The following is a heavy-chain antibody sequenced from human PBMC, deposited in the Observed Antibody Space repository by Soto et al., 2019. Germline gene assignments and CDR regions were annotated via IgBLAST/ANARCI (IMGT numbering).Heavy chain of an antibody. V-gene: IGHV1-2*04. Sequence: ASVKVSCKASGYTFTGYYMHWVRQAPGQGLEWMGWINPNSGGTNYAQKFQGWVTMTRDTSISTAYMELSRLRSDDTAVFYWARERLVQVWYYYGMDVWGQGTTVTVSS. CDR1: GYTFTGYY. D-gene: IGHD1-1*01. J-gene: IGHJ6*02. CDR2: INPNSGGT. CDR3: ARERLVQVWYYYGMDV.